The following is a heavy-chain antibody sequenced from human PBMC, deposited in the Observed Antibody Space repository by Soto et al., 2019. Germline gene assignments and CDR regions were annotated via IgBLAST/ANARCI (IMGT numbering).Heavy chain of an antibody. CDR2: ISSTTNYI. V-gene: IGHV3-21*06. J-gene: IGHJ4*02. Sequence: GGSLRLSCAASGFTFTRYSMNWVRQAPGKGLEWVSSISSTTNYIYYGDSMKGRFTISRDNAKNSLYLEMNSLRAEDTAVYYCPRESEDLTSNFDYWGQGTQVTVSS. CDR3: PRESEDLTSNFDY. CDR1: GFTFTRYS.